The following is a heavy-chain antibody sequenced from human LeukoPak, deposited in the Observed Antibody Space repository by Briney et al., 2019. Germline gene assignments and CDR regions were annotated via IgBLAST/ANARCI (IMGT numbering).Heavy chain of an antibody. CDR3: AREGCSGGSCYHNWFDP. J-gene: IGHJ5*02. V-gene: IGHV3-7*01. D-gene: IGHD2-15*01. CDR1: GFTFRSYW. CDR2: INKDGSEK. Sequence: GGSLRLSCAASGFTFRSYWMSWVRQAPGKGLEWVANINKDGSEKYYVDSVKGRFTISRDNAKNSLYLQMNSLRAEDTAVYYCAREGCSGGSCYHNWFDPWGQGTLVTVSS.